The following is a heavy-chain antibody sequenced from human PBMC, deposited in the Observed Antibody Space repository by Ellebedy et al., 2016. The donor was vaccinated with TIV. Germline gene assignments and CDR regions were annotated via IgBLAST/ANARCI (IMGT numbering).Heavy chain of an antibody. J-gene: IGHJ4*02. CDR3: AKGDWLDY. V-gene: IGHV3-23*01. Sequence: PGGSLRLSCAASGFTFNTYAMSWVRQAPGRGLEWVANITVSGGSTNYADSVKGRFTISRDNSKNTLFLQMNSLRAEDTAVYYCAKGDWLDYWGQGTLVTVSS. CDR2: ITVSGGST. CDR1: GFTFNTYA. D-gene: IGHD3-9*01.